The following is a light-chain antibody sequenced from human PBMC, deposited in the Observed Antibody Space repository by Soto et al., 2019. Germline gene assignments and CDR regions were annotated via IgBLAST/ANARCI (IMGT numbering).Light chain of an antibody. CDR1: QDVGGF. Sequence: DVQMTQSPSLLSVSVGDRVTITCRASQDVGGFVAWYQHKPATAPKPLIYGTSALKSGVPSRFSGSRSGTDFTLTISSLQPEDFGTYYCHQYDRYPRTFGGGTKVEI. CDR2: GTS. V-gene: IGKV1D-16*01. CDR3: HQYDRYPRT. J-gene: IGKJ4*01.